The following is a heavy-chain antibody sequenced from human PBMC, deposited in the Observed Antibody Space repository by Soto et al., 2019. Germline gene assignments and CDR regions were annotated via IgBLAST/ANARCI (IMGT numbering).Heavy chain of an antibody. V-gene: IGHV4-38-2*01. Sequence: SETLSLTCAVSGYAISNGYYWGWVRQPPGKGLEWIGDSHQSGITHHSPSLKGRVITSMVTSKNQFSLDLISVTAADTAVYYCVRTVAVAGTNVPDYFDHWGQGIQVTAPQ. CDR2: SHQSGIT. CDR3: VRTVAVAGTNVPDYFDH. J-gene: IGHJ4*02. CDR1: GYAISNGYY. D-gene: IGHD6-19*01.